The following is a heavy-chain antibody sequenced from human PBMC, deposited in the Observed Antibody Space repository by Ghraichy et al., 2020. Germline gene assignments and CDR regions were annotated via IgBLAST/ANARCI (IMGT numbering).Heavy chain of an antibody. Sequence: SETLSLTCTVSGASISSPSFYWIWMRQPQGKGLEWIGYIYHSGTTFYNPSLNSRVTISVDTSKNQFSLKLSSVTAADTAVFYCARVNSYDTSDSYYVLDYWGQGTLVTIPS. CDR2: IYHSGTT. CDR3: ARVNSYDTSDSYYVLDY. J-gene: IGHJ4*02. D-gene: IGHD3-22*01. CDR1: GASISSPSFY. V-gene: IGHV4-30-4*01.